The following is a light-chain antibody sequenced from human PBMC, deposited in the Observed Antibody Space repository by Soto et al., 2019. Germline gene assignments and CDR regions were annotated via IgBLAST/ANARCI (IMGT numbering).Light chain of an antibody. CDR1: QSVSSSY. Sequence: EIVLTQSPGTLSLSPGERATLSCRAIQSVSSSYLAWYQQKPGQAPRLLIYGASSRATGIPDRFSGSWSGTDFTLTISRLEPEDFAVYYCQQYGSSRTFGQGTKVDIK. V-gene: IGKV3-20*01. J-gene: IGKJ1*01. CDR2: GAS. CDR3: QQYGSSRT.